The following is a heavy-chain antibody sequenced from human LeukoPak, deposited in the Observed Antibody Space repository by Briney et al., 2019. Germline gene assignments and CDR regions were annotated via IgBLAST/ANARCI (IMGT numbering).Heavy chain of an antibody. CDR1: GFTFSSYS. J-gene: IGHJ3*02. V-gene: IGHV3-48*01. CDR3: ARVQTGRTAEGAFDI. D-gene: IGHD1-1*01. Sequence: GGSLRLSCAASGFTFSSYSMNWVRQAPGKGLEWVSYISSSSSTIYYADSVKGRFTISRDNAKNSLYLQMDSLRAEDTAVYYCARVQTGRTAEGAFDIWGQRTMVTVSS. CDR2: ISSSSSTI.